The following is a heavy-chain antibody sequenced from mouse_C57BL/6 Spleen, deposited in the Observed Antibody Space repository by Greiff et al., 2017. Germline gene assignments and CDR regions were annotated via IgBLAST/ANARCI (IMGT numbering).Heavy chain of an antibody. D-gene: IGHD2-5*01. CDR1: GFSLTSYA. Sequence: VKLMESGPGLVAPSQSLSITCTVSGFSLTSYAISWVRQPPGKGLEWLGVIWTGGGTNYNSALKSRLSISKDSSKSQVFLKMNSLQTDDTARYXCARNRAYYSNYVGYFDYWGQGTTLTVSS. J-gene: IGHJ2*01. CDR3: ARNRAYYSNYVGYFDY. V-gene: IGHV2-9-1*01. CDR2: IWTGGGT.